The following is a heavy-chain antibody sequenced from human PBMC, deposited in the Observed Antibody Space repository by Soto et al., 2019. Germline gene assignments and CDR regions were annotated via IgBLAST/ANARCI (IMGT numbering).Heavy chain of an antibody. CDR2: ISYDGSNK. Sequence: QVQLVESGGGVVQPGRSLRLSCAASGFTFSSYAMHWVRQAPGKGLEWVAVISYDGSNKYYADSVKGRFTISRDNSKNTLYLQMNSLRAEDTAVYYCARVLLRHELELRHIDYYYGMDVWGQGTTVTVSS. CDR3: ARVLLRHELELRHIDYYYGMDV. D-gene: IGHD1-7*01. J-gene: IGHJ6*02. V-gene: IGHV3-30-3*01. CDR1: GFTFSSYA.